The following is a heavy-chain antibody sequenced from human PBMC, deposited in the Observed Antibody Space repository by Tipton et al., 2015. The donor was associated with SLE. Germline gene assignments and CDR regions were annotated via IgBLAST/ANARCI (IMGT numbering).Heavy chain of an antibody. Sequence: LRLSCTVSGDSINSHYWSWIRQPPGKGLEWIGYIYYSGSTNYNPSLKSRVTISVDTSKNQFSLKLSSVTAADTAVYYCARDEDFSGAFDIWGQGTMVTVSS. CDR3: ARDEDFSGAFDI. CDR1: GDSINSHY. CDR2: IYYSGST. D-gene: IGHD3-3*01. V-gene: IGHV4-59*11. J-gene: IGHJ3*02.